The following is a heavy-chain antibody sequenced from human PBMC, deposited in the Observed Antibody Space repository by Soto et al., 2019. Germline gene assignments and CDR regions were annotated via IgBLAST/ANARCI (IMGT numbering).Heavy chain of an antibody. CDR3: ARGLDGLHDDTSGPFPRPI. J-gene: IGHJ1*01. D-gene: IGHD3-22*01. CDR1: GGSISSDDYY. V-gene: IGHV4-30-4*01. CDR2: IHSSGSI. Sequence: SETLSLTCTVSGGSISSDDYYWSWIRQAPGRGLEWIGHIHSSGSIYYNPSLKSRSTMSIDTAGNQFSLKVSSVTVADTAVYYCARGLDGLHDDTSGPFPRPIWGQGTLVTVSS.